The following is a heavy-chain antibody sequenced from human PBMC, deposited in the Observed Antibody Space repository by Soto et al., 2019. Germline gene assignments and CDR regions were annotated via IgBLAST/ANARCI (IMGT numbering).Heavy chain of an antibody. D-gene: IGHD5-12*01. CDR1: GGTFSSYA. J-gene: IGHJ6*02. CDR3: ARGVALRGYSGYDSYYYYGMDV. V-gene: IGHV1-69*12. CDR2: IIPIFGTA. Sequence: QVQLVQSGAEVKKPGSSVKVSCKASGGTFSSYAISWVRQAPGQGLEWMGGIIPIFGTANYAQKFQGRVTITEDESTSTAYMELSSLRSEDTAVYYCARGVALRGYSGYDSYYYYGMDVWGQGTTVTVSS.